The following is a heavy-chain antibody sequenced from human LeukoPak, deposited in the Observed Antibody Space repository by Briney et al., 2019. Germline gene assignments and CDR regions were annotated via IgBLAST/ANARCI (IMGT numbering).Heavy chain of an antibody. CDR1: GFTFTNFG. V-gene: IGHV3-30*18. CDR2: MSSDGRDI. CDR3: AKDLRSKVAALDY. J-gene: IGHJ4*02. Sequence: GGSLRLSCATSGFTFTNFGMNWVRQAPGMGLEWVAIMSSDGRDIYYADSVKGRFTISRDTSKDTVYLQMHSLRLDDAAMYYCAKDLRSKVAALDYWGQGTLVTVSS. D-gene: IGHD6-19*01.